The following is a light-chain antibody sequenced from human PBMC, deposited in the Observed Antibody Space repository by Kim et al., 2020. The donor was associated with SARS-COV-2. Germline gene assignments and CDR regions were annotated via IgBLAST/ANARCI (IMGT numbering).Light chain of an antibody. CDR1: RRDVGGYKY. Sequence: TSSTWTRRDVGGYKYVSRYQKPPGKAPKLRIYDFRNRPPGVSNRFSGSQSGKPAPPTISGLPAEDEADYYRSSYIRRSPTHVFGTGTKVTVL. CDR3: SSYIRRSPTHV. V-gene: IGLV2-14*03. J-gene: IGLJ1*01. CDR2: DFR.